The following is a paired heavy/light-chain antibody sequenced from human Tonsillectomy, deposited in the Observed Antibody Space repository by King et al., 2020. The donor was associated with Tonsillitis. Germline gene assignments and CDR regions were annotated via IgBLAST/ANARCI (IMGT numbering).Heavy chain of an antibody. J-gene: IGHJ3*02. CDR1: GFTFSIYG. D-gene: IGHD6-13*01. Sequence: QVQLVESGGGVVQPGKSLRLSCAASGFTFSIYGMHWVRQAPGKGLEWVAHISYDGSAIYYADSVKGRFTISRDNSKNTVYLQMNRLRDDDTAVYYCAKAPGIANSDAFDIWGQGTMVTVSS. V-gene: IGHV3-30*18. CDR3: AKAPGIANSDAFDI. CDR2: ISYDGSAI.
Light chain of an antibody. CDR3: QQYNNWWT. CDR2: GAS. V-gene: IGKV3-15*01. Sequence: EVVMTQSPATLSVSPGERATLSCRASRSVSSNLAWYQQKPGQAPRLLIYGASTRATGVPARFSGSGSGTEFTLTISSLQSEDFAVYYCQQYNNWWTFGQGTKVEIK. J-gene: IGKJ1*01. CDR1: RSVSSN.